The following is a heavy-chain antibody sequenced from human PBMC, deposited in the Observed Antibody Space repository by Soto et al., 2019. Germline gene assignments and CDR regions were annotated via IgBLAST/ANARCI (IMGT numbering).Heavy chain of an antibody. CDR1: GGSISSSSYY. CDR2: IDYSGST. D-gene: IGHD3-22*01. Sequence: QLQLQESGPGLVKPSETLSLTCTVSGGSISSSSYYWGWIRQPPGKGLAWIGSIDYSGSTYYNPSLKSRVTISVDTSKNQFSLKLSSVTAADTAVYYCARQYPVVVVPHWYFDLWGRGTLVTVSS. CDR3: ARQYPVVVVPHWYFDL. J-gene: IGHJ2*01. V-gene: IGHV4-39*01.